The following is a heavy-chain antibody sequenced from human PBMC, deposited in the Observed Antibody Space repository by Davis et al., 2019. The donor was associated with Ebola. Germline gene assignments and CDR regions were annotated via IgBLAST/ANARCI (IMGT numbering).Heavy chain of an antibody. V-gene: IGHV3-23*01. CDR2: VKIDSDT. CDR1: GFTFNNYA. CDR3: AAEGRSSRPGY. Sequence: GESLNISFAPSGFTFNNYAMPWVRQAPGKGLEWVSVVKIDSDTYYAGSVKGRFSISRDNSKNTLHLQMNGLRAEDTAVYYCAAEGRSSRPGYWGQGTLVTVSS. D-gene: IGHD3-10*01. J-gene: IGHJ4*02.